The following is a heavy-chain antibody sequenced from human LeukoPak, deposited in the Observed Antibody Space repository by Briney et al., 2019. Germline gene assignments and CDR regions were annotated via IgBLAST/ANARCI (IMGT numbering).Heavy chain of an antibody. V-gene: IGHV4-34*01. Sequence: PSETLSLTCAVYGGSFSGYYWSWIRRPPGKGLEWIGEINHSGSTNYNPSLKRRVTISVDTSKNQFSLKLSSVTAADTAVYYCARVGDDSSGYYYLRAFDIWGQGTMVTVSS. CDR1: GGSFSGYY. CDR3: ARVGDDSSGYYYLRAFDI. D-gene: IGHD3-22*01. CDR2: INHSGST. J-gene: IGHJ3*02.